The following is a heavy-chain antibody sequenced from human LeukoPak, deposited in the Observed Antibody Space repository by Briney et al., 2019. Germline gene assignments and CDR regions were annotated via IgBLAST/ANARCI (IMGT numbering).Heavy chain of an antibody. CDR3: AKDLTWLQLDY. V-gene: IGHV4-34*01. Sequence: PSETLSLTCAVYGGSFSGYYWSWIRQPPGKGLEWIGEINHSGSTNYNPSLKSRVTISVDTSKNQFSLKLSSVTAADTAVYYCAKDLTWLQLDYWGQGTLVTVSS. J-gene: IGHJ4*02. D-gene: IGHD5-24*01. CDR1: GGSFSGYY. CDR2: INHSGST.